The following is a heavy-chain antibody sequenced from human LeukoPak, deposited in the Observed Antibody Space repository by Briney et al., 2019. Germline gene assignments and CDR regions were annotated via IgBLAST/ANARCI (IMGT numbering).Heavy chain of an antibody. CDR2: SRDKVHSHTT. CDR1: GFTFSSYE. J-gene: IGHJ4*02. CDR3: ARGYLYGGVYYSDY. D-gene: IGHD3-22*01. Sequence: TGGSLRLSCAASGFTFSSYEMNWVRQAPGKGLEWVGRSRDKVHSHTTEYAASVRGRFTISRDDSENSLYLQMHSLKTEDAALYYRARGYLYGGVYYSDYWGQGTLVTVSS. V-gene: IGHV3-72*01.